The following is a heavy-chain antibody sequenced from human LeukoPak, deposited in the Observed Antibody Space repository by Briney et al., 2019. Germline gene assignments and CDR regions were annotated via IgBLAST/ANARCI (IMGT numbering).Heavy chain of an antibody. CDR2: ISSSSTI. CDR3: ARGPPEYQLPQYIWFDP. CDR1: GFTFSSYS. D-gene: IGHD2-2*01. J-gene: IGHJ5*02. Sequence: GGSLRLSCAASGFTFSSYSMNWVRQAPGKGLEWVSSISSSSTIYYAESVKGRFTISSENTNNSLYQQMNSIRTADTAVYYYARGPPEYQLPQYIWFDPGSEGTLVTV. V-gene: IGHV3-48*04.